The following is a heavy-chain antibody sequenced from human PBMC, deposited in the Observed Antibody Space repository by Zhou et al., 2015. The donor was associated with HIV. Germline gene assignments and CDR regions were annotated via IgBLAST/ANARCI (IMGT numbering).Heavy chain of an antibody. CDR2: FIPIFGTA. V-gene: IGHV1-69*12. CDR1: GGTFSSYA. J-gene: IGHJ3*02. Sequence: QVQLVQSGAEVKKPGSSVKVSCKASGGTFSSYAISWVRQAPGQGLEWMGGFIPIFGTAFYAQKVQGRVTITADESTSTAYMELSSLRSEDTAVYYCARDPKVRHDAFDIWGQGTMVTVSS. CDR3: ARDPKVRHDAFDI.